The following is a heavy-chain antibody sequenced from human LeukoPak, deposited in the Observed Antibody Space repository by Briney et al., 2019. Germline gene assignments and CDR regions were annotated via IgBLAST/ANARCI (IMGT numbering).Heavy chain of an antibody. CDR1: GGTFSSYA. CDR2: IIPILGIA. CDR3: ARRTTVTKSSTINGY. J-gene: IGHJ4*02. D-gene: IGHD4-17*01. V-gene: IGHV1-69*04. Sequence: EASVKVSCKASGGTFSSYAISWVRQAPGQGLEWMGRIIPILGIANYAQKFQGRVTITADKSTSTAYMELRSLRSEDTAVYYCARRTTVTKSSTINGYWGQGTLVTVSS.